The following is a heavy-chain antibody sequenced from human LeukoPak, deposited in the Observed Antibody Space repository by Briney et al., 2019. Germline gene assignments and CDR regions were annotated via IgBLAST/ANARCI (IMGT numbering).Heavy chain of an antibody. CDR3: VSTAFNDFWSGRPGYFDY. D-gene: IGHD3-3*01. J-gene: IGHJ4*02. V-gene: IGHV4-4*07. CDR1: GGSISSYY. Sequence: SSETLSLTCTVSGGSISSYYWSWIRQPAGKGLEWIGRIYTSGSTNYNPSLKSRVTMSVDTSKNQFSLKLSSVTAADTAVYYCVSTAFNDFWSGRPGYFDYWGQGALVTVSS. CDR2: IYTSGST.